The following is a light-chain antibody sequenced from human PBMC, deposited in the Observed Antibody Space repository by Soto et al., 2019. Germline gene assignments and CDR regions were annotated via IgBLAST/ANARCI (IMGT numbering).Light chain of an antibody. CDR1: ISDVGRYNL. CDR3: CSYAGGASVV. CDR2: EDI. Sequence: QSVLTQPASVSGSPGQSITISCTGTISDVGRYNLVSWYQQHPDKAPKLIIYEDIERPAGVSHRFSGSTSGNTASLTTSGLQTEDEAKYFCCSYAGGASVVFGGGTKLTVL. V-gene: IGLV2-23*01. J-gene: IGLJ2*01.